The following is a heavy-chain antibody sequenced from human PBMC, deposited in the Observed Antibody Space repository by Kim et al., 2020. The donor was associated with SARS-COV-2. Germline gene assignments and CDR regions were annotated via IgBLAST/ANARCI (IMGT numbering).Heavy chain of an antibody. CDR1: GYTFINYH. CDR2: INPSGATT. V-gene: IGHV1-46*01. CDR3: ARLALAGGLDV. Sequence: ASVKVSCKASGYTFINYHMHWVRQAPGQGLEWMGIINPSGATTSYAQNFQGRVTVTRDTSTSTGYMELSSLRSDDTAVYYCARLALAGGLDVWGQGTTVTVSS. J-gene: IGHJ6*02.